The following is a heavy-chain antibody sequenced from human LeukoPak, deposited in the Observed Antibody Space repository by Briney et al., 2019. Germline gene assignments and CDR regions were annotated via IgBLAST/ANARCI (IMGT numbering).Heavy chain of an antibody. Sequence: PGKSLRLSCAASGFTFSTYSMHWVRQAPGKGLEWVAVTSYDGSNKYHADSVKGRFTISRDNSKNTLYLQMGSLRAEDMAVYYCARSSIVVVSILDYWGQGALVTVSS. J-gene: IGHJ4*02. CDR2: TSYDGSNK. D-gene: IGHD2-2*01. CDR3: ARSSIVVVSILDY. CDR1: GFTFSTYS. V-gene: IGHV3-30*14.